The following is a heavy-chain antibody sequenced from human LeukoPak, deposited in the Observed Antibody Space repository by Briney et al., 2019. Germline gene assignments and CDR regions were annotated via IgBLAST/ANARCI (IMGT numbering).Heavy chain of an antibody. V-gene: IGHV4-39*01. Sequence: PSETLSLTCTVSGGSISSDSYYWGWIRQPPGKGLQWIGCIYYSGSTYYKPSLKSRVTISVDTSKNQFSLKLTSVTAADTAVYYCGRRSRSTWNYRRGDCWGQGTLVTVSS. CDR3: GRRSRSTWNYRRGDC. CDR1: GGSISSDSYY. CDR2: IYYSGST. D-gene: IGHD1-7*01. J-gene: IGHJ4*02.